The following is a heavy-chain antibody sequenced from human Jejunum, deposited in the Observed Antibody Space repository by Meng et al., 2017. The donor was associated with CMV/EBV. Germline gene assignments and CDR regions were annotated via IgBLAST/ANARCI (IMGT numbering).Heavy chain of an antibody. V-gene: IGHV3-53*01. J-gene: IGHJ6*02. Sequence: ARDSYMTWVRQAPGEGLEWVSIIYSGGSTVYADSVEGRFTISRDNSKNTVYLQMNSLRAEDTAVYFCARGGYVPIFGAVGYAMDVWGQGTTVTVS. CDR3: ARGGYVPIFGAVGYAMDV. D-gene: IGHD3-3*01. CDR1: ARDSY. CDR2: IYSGGST.